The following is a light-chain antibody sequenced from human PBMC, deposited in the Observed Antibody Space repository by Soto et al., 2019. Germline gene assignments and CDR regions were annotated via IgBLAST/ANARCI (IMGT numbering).Light chain of an antibody. CDR1: QSVGTS. Sequence: EIVLTQSPATLSLSPGERATLSCRASQSVGTSLAWYQQKPGQAPRLLIFDASDRATGVPPRFSGSGSGTDFTLTISSLEPEDFAVYYCQQYNNWPPVTFGGGTKVEIK. J-gene: IGKJ4*01. CDR2: DAS. V-gene: IGKV3-11*01. CDR3: QQYNNWPPVT.